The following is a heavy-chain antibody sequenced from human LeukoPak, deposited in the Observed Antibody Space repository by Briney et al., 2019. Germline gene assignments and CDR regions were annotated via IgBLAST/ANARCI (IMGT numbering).Heavy chain of an antibody. J-gene: IGHJ4*02. CDR3: ARRSYDGSGYYYVDY. CDR2: ISSGGST. Sequence: SETLSPTCTVSGGSISSSGYYWGWIRQPPGKGLEWIGSISSGGSTHYIPSLKSRVTISVDTPKNQFSLKLSSVTAADTAVYYCARRSYDGSGYYYVDYWGQGTLVTVSS. CDR1: GGSISSSGYY. D-gene: IGHD3-22*01. V-gene: IGHV4-39*01.